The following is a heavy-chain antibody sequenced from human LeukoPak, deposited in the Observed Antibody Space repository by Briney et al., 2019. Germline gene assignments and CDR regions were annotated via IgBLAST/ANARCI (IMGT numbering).Heavy chain of an antibody. D-gene: IGHD1-1*01. Sequence: GRSLRLSCAASGFSFSSSGMHWVRQAPGKGPEWVAFTRFDDSYKAYGDSVKGRFTISRDNSKNTLYLQMDSLGSDDTAVYYCAKSSAGITWFDPWGQGTLVTVSS. CDR2: TRFDDSYK. CDR1: GFSFSSSG. V-gene: IGHV3-30*02. J-gene: IGHJ5*02. CDR3: AKSSAGITWFDP.